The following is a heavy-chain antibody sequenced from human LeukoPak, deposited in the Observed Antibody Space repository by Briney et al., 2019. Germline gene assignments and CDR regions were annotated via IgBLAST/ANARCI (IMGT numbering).Heavy chain of an antibody. D-gene: IGHD3-22*01. J-gene: IGHJ4*02. CDR3: ARGGRTYYCDSSGYYSFDY. CDR2: ISSSSSYI. V-gene: IGHV3-21*01. Sequence: PGGSLRLSCAASGFTFSSYAMNWVRQAPGKGLEWVSSISSSSSYIYYADSVKGRFTISRDNAKNSLYLQMNSLRAEDTAVYYCARGGRTYYCDSSGYYSFDYWGQGTLVTVSS. CDR1: GFTFSSYA.